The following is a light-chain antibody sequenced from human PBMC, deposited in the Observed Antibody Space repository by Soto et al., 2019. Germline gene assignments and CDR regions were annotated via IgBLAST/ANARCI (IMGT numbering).Light chain of an antibody. V-gene: IGLV2-8*01. J-gene: IGLJ1*01. CDR3: KSYAGSNTYV. Sequence: QSALTQPPPASGSPGQSVTISCTGTKNDIGVYDFVSWYQHHPGKAPRLIIYEVAQRPSGVPDRFSGSKSGNTASLTVSGLQAADEADYFCKSYAGSNTYVFGSGTKLTVL. CDR1: KNDIGVYDF. CDR2: EVA.